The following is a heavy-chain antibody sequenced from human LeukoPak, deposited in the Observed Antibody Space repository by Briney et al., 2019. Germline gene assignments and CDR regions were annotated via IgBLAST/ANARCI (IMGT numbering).Heavy chain of an antibody. Sequence: SVKVSCKASGGTFSSYAHSWVRQAPGQGLEWMGGIIPIFGTANYAQKFQGRVTITADESTSTAYMELSSLRSEDTAVYYCATDLSVQLWPPGFDYWGQGTLVTVSS. CDR1: GGTFSSYA. D-gene: IGHD5-18*01. CDR3: ATDLSVQLWPPGFDY. J-gene: IGHJ4*02. V-gene: IGHV1-69*13. CDR2: IIPIFGTA.